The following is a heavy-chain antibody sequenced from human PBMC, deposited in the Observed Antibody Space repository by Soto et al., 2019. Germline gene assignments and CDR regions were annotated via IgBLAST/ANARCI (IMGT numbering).Heavy chain of an antibody. CDR3: ARGPRYVGNCSGGSCYPTYYYCGMDV. V-gene: IGHV1-18*01. J-gene: IGHJ6*02. CDR1: GYTFTSYG. CDR2: ISAYNGNT. D-gene: IGHD2-15*01. Sequence: QVQLVQSGAEVKKPGASVKVSCKASGYTFTSYGISWVRQAPGQGLEWMGWISAYNGNTNYAQKLQGRVTMTTDTSKITAYMEQRSLRSDDTAVDYCARGPRYVGNCSGGSCYPTYYYCGMDVWGQGTTVTFSS.